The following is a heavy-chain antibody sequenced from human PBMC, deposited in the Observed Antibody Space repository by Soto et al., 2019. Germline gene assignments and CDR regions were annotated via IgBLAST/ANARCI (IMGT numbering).Heavy chain of an antibody. J-gene: IGHJ4*02. CDR1: GGSIRSSTYQ. CDR2: AYYSEST. D-gene: IGHD1-1*01. CDR3: ARNRNWKVDY. Sequence: SETLSLTCTVSGGSIRSSTYQWGWIRQPPGRGLEWIGSAYYSESTYYNPSLKSRVAVSVDTSKNQFSLKVTSVTAADTAVYYCARNRNWKVDYFGQGTLVTFSS. V-gene: IGHV4-39*01.